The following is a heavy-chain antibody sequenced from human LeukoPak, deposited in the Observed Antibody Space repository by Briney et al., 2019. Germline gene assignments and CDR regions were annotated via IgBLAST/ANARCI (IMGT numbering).Heavy chain of an antibody. CDR2: IYYSGST. V-gene: IGHV4-59*01. Sequence: PSETLSLTCTVSGGSISSYYWSWIRQPPGKGLEWLGYIYYSGSTNYNPSLKSRVTISVDTSKNQFSLKLSSVTAADTAVYYCARDGGIYCSGGSCYYGWYFDLWGRGTLVTVSS. D-gene: IGHD2-15*01. CDR3: ARDGGIYCSGGSCYYGWYFDL. CDR1: GGSISSYY. J-gene: IGHJ2*01.